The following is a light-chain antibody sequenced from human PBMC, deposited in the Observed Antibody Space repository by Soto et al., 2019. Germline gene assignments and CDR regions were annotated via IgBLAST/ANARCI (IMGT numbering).Light chain of an antibody. J-gene: IGLJ2*01. CDR3: SSFAGSRVLV. Sequence: QSALTQPASVSGSPGQSITIFCTGTSSDVGAYNYVSWYQQHPGKAPKLMIYEVSNRPSGVSNRFSGSKSGNTASLTISGLQAEDEADYYCSSFAGSRVLVLGGGTKLTVL. CDR1: SSDVGAYNY. CDR2: EVS. V-gene: IGLV2-14*01.